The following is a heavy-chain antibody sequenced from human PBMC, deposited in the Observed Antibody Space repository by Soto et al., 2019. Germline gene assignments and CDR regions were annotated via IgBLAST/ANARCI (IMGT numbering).Heavy chain of an antibody. J-gene: IGHJ6*03. D-gene: IGHD3-10*01. Sequence: EVQLVESGGGLVQPGGSLRLSCAASGFILDDYAFNWVRQAPGKGLEWVSGISWKGGSIGYADSVKGRFIISTDNAKNSLYLQMNSLRPEDTDLYYCATGPGGYYVSGSQKTYYYYYMDVWGKGTTVTVSS. CDR2: ISWKGGSI. CDR1: GFILDDYA. CDR3: ATGPGGYYVSGSQKTYYYYYMDV. V-gene: IGHV3-9*01.